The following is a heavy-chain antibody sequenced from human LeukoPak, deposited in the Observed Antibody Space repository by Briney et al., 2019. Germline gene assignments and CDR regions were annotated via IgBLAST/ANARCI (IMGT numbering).Heavy chain of an antibody. Sequence: SETLSVTCTVSGGSISSAFYYWVWIRQPPGKGLEWIGTIYYSGGTYYNPSLKTRVTISVDTSKNQFSLKLDSVTAADTAVYYCASHVYGDFTHFGYWGQGTLVTASS. V-gene: IGHV4-39*01. J-gene: IGHJ4*02. CDR2: IYYSGGT. CDR1: GGSISSAFYY. D-gene: IGHD4-17*01. CDR3: ASHVYGDFTHFGY.